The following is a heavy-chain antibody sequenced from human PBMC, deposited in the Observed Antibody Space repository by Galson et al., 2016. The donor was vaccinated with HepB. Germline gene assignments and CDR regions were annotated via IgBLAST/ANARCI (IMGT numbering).Heavy chain of an antibody. CDR1: GGSISYRNYS. J-gene: IGHJ4*02. D-gene: IGHD4-17*01. Sequence: SETLSLTCTVSGGSISYRNYSWGWIRQPPGKGLEWIGSIHYSGSTYYNPSLKSRVSISGDTSQNQFSLKLSSVTAADTAVYYCARHEDYGDLLGYWGPGTLVTVAS. CDR3: ARHEDYGDLLGY. V-gene: IGHV4-39*01. CDR2: IHYSGST.